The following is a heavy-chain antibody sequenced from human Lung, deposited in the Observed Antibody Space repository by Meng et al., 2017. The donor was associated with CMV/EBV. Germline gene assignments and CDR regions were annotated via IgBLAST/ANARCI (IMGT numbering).Heavy chain of an antibody. V-gene: IGHV3-30*02. CDR1: VFKFVSYC. CDR3: AKDDPVFHY. J-gene: IGHJ4*02. CDR2: IRNDESDK. Sequence: VDLLVSGGGVVHPGGSSGPSCGEFVFKFVSYCTNWGRQAPGKGREWVAFIRNDESDKYYGDSVKGRFTISRDTSKNTVDLQMNSLRTADTAVYYCAKDDPVFHYWGQGTLVTVSS.